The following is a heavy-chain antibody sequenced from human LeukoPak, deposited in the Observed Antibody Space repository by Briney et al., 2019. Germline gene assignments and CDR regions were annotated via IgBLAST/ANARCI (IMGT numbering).Heavy chain of an antibody. CDR1: GFTFSSYA. V-gene: IGHV3-23*01. J-gene: IGHJ4*02. CDR3: AKCGGSYPTIDY. CDR2: ISGSGGST. Sequence: GGSLRLSCAASGFTFSSYAMSWVRQAPGKGLEWVSAISGSGGSTYYAASVKGRFTISRDNSKNTLYLQMNSLRAEDTAVYYCAKCGGSYPTIDYWGQGTLVTVSS. D-gene: IGHD1-26*01.